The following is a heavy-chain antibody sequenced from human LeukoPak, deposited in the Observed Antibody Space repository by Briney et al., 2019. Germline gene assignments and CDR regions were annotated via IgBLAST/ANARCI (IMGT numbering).Heavy chain of an antibody. J-gene: IGHJ4*02. CDR1: GYSFTSYW. V-gene: IGHV5-10-1*01. CDR3: ARQGLGDYDILTGYYGIDY. Sequence: GESLRISCKGSGYSFTSYWISWVRQMPGKGLEWMGRIDPSDSYTNYSPSFQGHVTILADKSISTAYLQWSSLKASDTAMYYCARQGLGDYDILTGYYGIDYWGQGTLVTVSS. D-gene: IGHD3-9*01. CDR2: IDPSDSYT.